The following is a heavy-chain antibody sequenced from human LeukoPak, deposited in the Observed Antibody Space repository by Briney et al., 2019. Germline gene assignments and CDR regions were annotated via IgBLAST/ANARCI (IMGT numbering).Heavy chain of an antibody. CDR2: ISWNSGSI. J-gene: IGHJ4*02. Sequence: GKSLRLSCAASGFTFDDYAMHWVRQAPGKGLEWVAGISWNSGSIGYTDSVKGRVTISRDNAKNYLYLQMNSLRAEDTALYYCAKGDRAGLAVAGDFDYWGQGTLVTVSS. CDR1: GFTFDDYA. CDR3: AKGDRAGLAVAGDFDY. V-gene: IGHV3-9*01. D-gene: IGHD6-19*01.